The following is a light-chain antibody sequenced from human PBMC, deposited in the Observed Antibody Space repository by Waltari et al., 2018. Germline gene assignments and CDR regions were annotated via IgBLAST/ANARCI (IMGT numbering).Light chain of an antibody. CDR2: STN. V-gene: IGLV1-44*01. CDR1: TFNIGSNT. CDR3: AAWDDRLHGYV. Sequence: QSVLTQPPSASGTPGQRVTISCSGRTFNIGSNTVSWFQQVPNMAPQLLISSTNQRPSGVRERFSGSKSGTSASLAISGLQSDDEADYYCAAWDDRLHGYVFGPGTRVTV. J-gene: IGLJ1*01.